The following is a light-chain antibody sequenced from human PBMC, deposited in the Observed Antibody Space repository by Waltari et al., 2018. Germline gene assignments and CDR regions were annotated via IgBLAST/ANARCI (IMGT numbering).Light chain of an antibody. J-gene: IGLJ1*01. CDR1: SSNLGTHH. CDR3: AAWDDSPSGYV. CDR2: DDN. V-gene: IGLV1-47*01. Sequence: HSVLTQPPSAAGTPGQRVTIPCSRSSSNLGTHHVYWYQQFPGRAPRLLIYDDNQRPSGVPSRFSVSKSGTSASLVISGLRSDDEANYYCAAWDDSPSGYVFGTGTEVTVL.